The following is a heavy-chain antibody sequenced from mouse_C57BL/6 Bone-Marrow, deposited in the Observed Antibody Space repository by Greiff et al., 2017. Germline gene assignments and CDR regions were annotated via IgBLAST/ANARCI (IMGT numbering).Heavy chain of an antibody. CDR2: IHPNSGST. D-gene: IGHD2-4*01. CDR3: AGIYDYDAFDY. J-gene: IGHJ2*01. CDR1: GYTFTSYW. V-gene: IGHV1-64*01. Sequence: QVQLQQPGAELVKPGASVKLSCKASGYTFTSYWMHWVKQRPGQGLEWIGMIHPNSGSTNYNEKFKSKAKLTVDKSSSTAYMQLSSLTSEDSAVYYFAGIYDYDAFDYWGQGTTLTVSS.